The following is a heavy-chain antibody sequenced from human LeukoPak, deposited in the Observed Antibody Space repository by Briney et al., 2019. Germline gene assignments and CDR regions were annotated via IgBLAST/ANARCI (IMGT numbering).Heavy chain of an antibody. CDR1: GYSFSTYW. CDR3: ARYFTGGSDY. J-gene: IGHJ4*02. V-gene: IGHV5-51*01. Sequence: GESLKISCKGSGYSFSTYWNGWVRQMPGKGLEWMGLIYAGDSDTRYSPSFQGQVTISVDKYISTAYLQWSNLKASDTAIYYCARYFTGGSDYWGQGTLVTVSS. CDR2: IYAGDSDT. D-gene: IGHD3-9*01.